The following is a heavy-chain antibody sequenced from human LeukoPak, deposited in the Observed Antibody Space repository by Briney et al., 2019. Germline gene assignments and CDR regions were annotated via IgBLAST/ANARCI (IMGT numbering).Heavy chain of an antibody. V-gene: IGHV1-69*05. D-gene: IGHD2-2*01. Sequence: GASVKVSCKASGGTFSSYAISWVRQAPGQGLEWMGGIIPIFGTANYAQKFQGRVTITTDESTSTAYMELSSLRSEDTAVYYCAVGYCSSPSSCQIDYWGQGTLVTVSS. CDR1: GGTFSSYA. J-gene: IGHJ4*02. CDR2: IIPIFGTA. CDR3: AVGYCSSPSSCQIDY.